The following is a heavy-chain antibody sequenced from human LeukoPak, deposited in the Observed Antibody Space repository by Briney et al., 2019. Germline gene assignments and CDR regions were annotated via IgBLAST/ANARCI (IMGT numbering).Heavy chain of an antibody. CDR3: ARGDYYYDSTDLGAFDI. CDR2: IYYSGNT. V-gene: IGHV4-39*01. CDR1: GGSISRSNYY. J-gene: IGHJ3*02. Sequence: PSETLSPTCIVSGGSISRSNYYWGWIRQSPGKGLEWIGSIYYSGNTYYNPSLKSRVTISVDTSKNQFSQKLSSVTAADTAVYYCARGDYYYDSTDLGAFDIWGQGTMVTASS. D-gene: IGHD3-22*01.